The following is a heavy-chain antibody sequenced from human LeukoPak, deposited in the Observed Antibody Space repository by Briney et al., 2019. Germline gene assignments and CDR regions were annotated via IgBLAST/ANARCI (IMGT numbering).Heavy chain of an antibody. J-gene: IGHJ4*02. CDR1: GGTFSSYG. Sequence: ASVKASCKASGGTFSSYGISWVRQAPGQGLEWMGWISAYNGNTNYAQKLQGRVTMTTDTSTSTAYMELSSLRSEDTAVYYCARAAVVLSSGWYGLGFDYWGQGTLVTVSS. CDR2: ISAYNGNT. D-gene: IGHD6-19*01. V-gene: IGHV1-18*01. CDR3: ARAAVVLSSGWYGLGFDY.